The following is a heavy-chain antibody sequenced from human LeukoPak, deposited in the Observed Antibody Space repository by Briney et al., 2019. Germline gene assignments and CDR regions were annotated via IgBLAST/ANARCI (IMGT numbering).Heavy chain of an antibody. D-gene: IGHD3-3*01. J-gene: IGHJ4*02. Sequence: PGGSLRLSCAASGFTFDDYAMHWVRQAPGKGLEWVSGISWNSGSIGYADSVKGRFTISRDNAKNSLYLQMNSLRAEDTALHYCAKGPGYYDFWSGLPYYFDYWGQGTLVTVSS. CDR3: AKGPGYYDFWSGLPYYFDY. CDR1: GFTFDDYA. CDR2: ISWNSGSI. V-gene: IGHV3-9*01.